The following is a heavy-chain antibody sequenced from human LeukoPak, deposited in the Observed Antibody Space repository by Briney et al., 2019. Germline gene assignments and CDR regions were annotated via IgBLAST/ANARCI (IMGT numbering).Heavy chain of an antibody. Sequence: PGGSLRLSCAASGFTFSSYGMHWVRQAPGKGLEWVAVISYDGSNKDYADSVKGRFTISRDNSKNTLYLQMNSLRVEDTAVYYCARHGYSSSWYVGDMDVWGKGTTVTVSS. J-gene: IGHJ6*03. CDR2: ISYDGSNK. CDR3: ARHGYSSSWYVGDMDV. CDR1: GFTFSSYG. V-gene: IGHV3-30*03. D-gene: IGHD6-13*01.